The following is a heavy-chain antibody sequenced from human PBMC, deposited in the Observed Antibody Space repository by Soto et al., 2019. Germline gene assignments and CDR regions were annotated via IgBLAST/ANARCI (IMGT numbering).Heavy chain of an antibody. Sequence: GGSLRLSCAASGFTFSSYAMSWVRQAPGKGLEWVSAISGSGGSTYYADSVKGRFTISRDNSKNTLYLQMNSLRAEDTAVYYCAKESPSLKVARSYMDVWGKGTTVTVSS. CDR2: ISGSGGST. CDR1: GFTFSSYA. CDR3: AKESPSLKVARSYMDV. J-gene: IGHJ6*03. V-gene: IGHV3-23*01. D-gene: IGHD2-15*01.